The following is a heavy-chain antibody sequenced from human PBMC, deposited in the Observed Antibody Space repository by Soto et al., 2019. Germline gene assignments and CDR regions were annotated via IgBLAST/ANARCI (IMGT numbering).Heavy chain of an antibody. CDR3: VRGGLRYQQSSYYFDV. Sequence: QVQLQESGPGLVSPWGTLSLTCTVSGASISSSGYYWGWIRQAPGKGLEWIGSIDYIGNTYYNPFLVSIVPVSIDTSKNQISLQLYSVTAADTAVHYCVRGGLRYQQSSYYFDVWSQGTLVTVSS. CDR2: IDYIGNT. CDR1: GASISSSGYY. D-gene: IGHD3-16*01. J-gene: IGHJ4*02. V-gene: IGHV4-39*01.